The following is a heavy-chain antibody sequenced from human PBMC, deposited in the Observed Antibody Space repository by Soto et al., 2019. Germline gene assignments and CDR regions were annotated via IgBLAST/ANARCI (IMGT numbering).Heavy chain of an antibody. J-gene: IGHJ5*02. CDR3: ARRSVIPAAMDDNWFDP. V-gene: IGHV1-18*01. CDR2: ISAYNGNT. CDR1: GYTFTSYG. Sequence: ASVKVSCKASGYTFTSYGISWVRQAPGQGLEWMGWISAYNGNTNYAQKLQGRVTMTTDTSTSTAYMELRSLRSDDTAVYYCARRSVIPAAMDDNWFDPWGQGTLVTVSS. D-gene: IGHD2-2*01.